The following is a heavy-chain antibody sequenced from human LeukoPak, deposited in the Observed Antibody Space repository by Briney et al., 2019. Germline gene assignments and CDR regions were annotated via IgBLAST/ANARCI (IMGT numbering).Heavy chain of an antibody. CDR1: VYTFTVFY. V-gene: IGHV1-2*02. J-gene: IGHJ4*02. CDR3: ATAALYGGYDFDF. D-gene: IGHD5-12*01. Sequence: ASVTVSVTASVYTFTVFYMHWVRQAPGQGREWMGWINPDSGATNSAPRFQGRVTLTRDTSINAVYMELMRLRSDDTAVYYCATAALYGGYDFDFWGQGSLVSVSS. CDR2: INPDSGAT.